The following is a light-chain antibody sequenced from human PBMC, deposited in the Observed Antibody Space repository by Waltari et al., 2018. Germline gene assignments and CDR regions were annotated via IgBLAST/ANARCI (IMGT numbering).Light chain of an antibody. CDR3: QQSYKAPLT. CDR2: AAS. J-gene: IGKJ5*01. CDR1: QDIIRY. Sequence: IQMTPSPSSLSASVGDRVTITCRASQDIIRYLNWYQQKPGKAPKLLIYAASNLQSGVPSRFSGSESGTDFTLTISSLQPEDFATYYCQQSYKAPLTFGQGTRLEMK. V-gene: IGKV1-39*01.